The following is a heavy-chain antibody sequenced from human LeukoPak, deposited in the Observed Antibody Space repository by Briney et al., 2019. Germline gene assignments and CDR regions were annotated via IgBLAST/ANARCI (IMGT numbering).Heavy chain of an antibody. Sequence: GGSLRLSCAASGXXFXXXGXXXXXXAPGXXLXXVXXIXXXXXNCYYADSEXGRFTISRDNSKNTLYLQMNSLRAEDTAVYYCARPXSIVGATIGAFDIWGQGTMVTVSS. V-gene: IGHV3-33*01. CDR1: GXXFXXXG. J-gene: IGHJ3*02. CDR2: IXXXXXNC. CDR3: ARPXSIVGATIGAFDI. D-gene: IGHD1-26*01.